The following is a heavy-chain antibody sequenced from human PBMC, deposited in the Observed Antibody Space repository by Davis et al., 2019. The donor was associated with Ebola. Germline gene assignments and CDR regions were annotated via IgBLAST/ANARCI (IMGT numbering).Heavy chain of an antibody. Sequence: AASVKVSCKASGYTFTNYYMHWVRQAPGQGLEWMGIINPSGGSTSYAQKFQGRVTMTRDTSTSTVYMELSSLRSEDTAVYYCARDKSEGIVVVVAAMGPGWFDPWGQGTLVTVSS. CDR2: INPSGGST. CDR1: GYTFTNYY. V-gene: IGHV1-46*01. CDR3: ARDKSEGIVVVVAAMGPGWFDP. D-gene: IGHD2-15*01. J-gene: IGHJ5*02.